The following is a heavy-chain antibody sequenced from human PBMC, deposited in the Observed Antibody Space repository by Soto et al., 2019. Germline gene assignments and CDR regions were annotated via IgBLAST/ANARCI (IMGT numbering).Heavy chain of an antibody. CDR3: ARGLIYDSSGQFPFRIDY. CDR1: GGTFSSYA. V-gene: IGHV1-69*13. Sequence: SVKVSCKASGGTFSSYAISWVRQAPGQGLEWMGGIIPIFGTANYAQKFQGRVTITADESTSTAYMELSSLRSEDTAVYYCARGLIYDSSGQFPFRIDYWGQGTLVTVSS. D-gene: IGHD3-22*01. CDR2: IIPIFGTA. J-gene: IGHJ4*02.